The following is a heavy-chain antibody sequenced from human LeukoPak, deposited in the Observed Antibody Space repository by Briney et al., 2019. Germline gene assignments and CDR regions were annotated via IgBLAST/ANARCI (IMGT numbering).Heavy chain of an antibody. V-gene: IGHV3-23*01. CDR1: GFTFNNYV. CDR3: ARASGIYGSGWYFDY. J-gene: IGHJ4*02. D-gene: IGHD6-19*01. CDR2: INGGGYNT. Sequence: PGGSLRLSCAASGFTFNNYVMSWVRQAPGKGLEWVSTINGGGYNTFYADSVKGRFTISRDNSKNTLSLQVNTLRAEDTAVYYCARASGIYGSGWYFDYWGQGTLVTLSS.